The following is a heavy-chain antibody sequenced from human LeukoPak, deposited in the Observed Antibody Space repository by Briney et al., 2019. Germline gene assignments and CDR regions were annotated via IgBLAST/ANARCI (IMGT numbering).Heavy chain of an antibody. CDR2: INSDGSST. Sequence: GGSLRLSCAASGFTFRSNWMHWVRHAPGKGLVWVSHINSDGSSTNYADSVKGRFTISRDNAKNTLYLQMNSLRAEDTAVYYCARTLADAFDIWGQGTMVTVSS. J-gene: IGHJ3*02. V-gene: IGHV3-74*01. CDR3: ARTLADAFDI. D-gene: IGHD3-16*01. CDR1: GFTFRSNW.